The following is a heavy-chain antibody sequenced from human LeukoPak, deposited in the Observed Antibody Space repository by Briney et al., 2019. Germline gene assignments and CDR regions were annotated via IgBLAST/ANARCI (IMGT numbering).Heavy chain of an antibody. D-gene: IGHD3-10*01. Sequence: PGGSLRLSCAASGFTFDDYAMHWVRQAPGKGLEWVSGISWNSGSIGYADSVKGRFTISRDNAKNSLYLQMNSLRPEDTALYYCAKTPLGELDFGAFDIWGQGTMVTVSS. CDR2: ISWNSGSI. J-gene: IGHJ3*02. V-gene: IGHV3-9*01. CDR3: AKTPLGELDFGAFDI. CDR1: GFTFDDYA.